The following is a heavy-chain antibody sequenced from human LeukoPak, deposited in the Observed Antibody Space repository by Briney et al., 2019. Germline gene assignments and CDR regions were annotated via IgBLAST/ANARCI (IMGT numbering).Heavy chain of an antibody. CDR3: ATILEMATITTVY. V-gene: IGHV1-69*13. J-gene: IGHJ4*02. D-gene: IGHD5-24*01. Sequence: ASVKVSCKASGGTFSSYAISWVRQAPGQGLEWMGGIIPIFGTANYAQKFQSRVTITADESTSTAYMELSSLRSEDTAVYYCATILEMATITTVYSGQGTLVTVSS. CDR2: IIPIFGTA. CDR1: GGTFSSYA.